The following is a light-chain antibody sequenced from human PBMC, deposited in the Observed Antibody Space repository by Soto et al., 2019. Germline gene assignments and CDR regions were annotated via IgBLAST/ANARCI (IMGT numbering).Light chain of an antibody. J-gene: IGKJ5*01. CDR1: QSVSSN. CDR3: QQYTNWPTIT. V-gene: IGKV3-15*01. Sequence: EIVLTQSPGTLSLSPGARATLSCRASQSVSSNLAWYQQKPCQAPRLLIYGASTRATGIPARFSGSGSGTEFTLTISSLQSEDFAVYYCQQYTNWPTITFGQGTRLEIK. CDR2: GAS.